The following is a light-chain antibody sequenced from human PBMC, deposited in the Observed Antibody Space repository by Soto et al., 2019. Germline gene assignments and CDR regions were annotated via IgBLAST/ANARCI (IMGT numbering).Light chain of an antibody. CDR3: CSYAGSYTLGV. Sequence: QSALTQPRSVSGSPGQSVTISCTGTSSDVGVYNYVSWYQQHPGKAPKLMIYDVSKRLSGVPDRFSGSKSGNTASLPISGLQAEDEADYYCCSYAGSYTLGVFGGGTKRTVL. J-gene: IGLJ3*02. CDR1: SSDVGVYNY. CDR2: DVS. V-gene: IGLV2-11*01.